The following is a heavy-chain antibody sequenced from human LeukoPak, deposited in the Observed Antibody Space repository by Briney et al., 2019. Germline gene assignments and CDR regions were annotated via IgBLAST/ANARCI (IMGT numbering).Heavy chain of an antibody. J-gene: IGHJ6*02. Sequence: PSETLSLTCTVSGGSISSYYWSWIRQPAGKGLEWIGRIYTSGSTNYNPSLKSRVTMSVDTSKNQFSLKLSSVTAADTAMYYCARDGEYSSSWYRNYYYGMDVWGQGTTVTVSS. CDR3: ARDGEYSSSWYRNYYYGMDV. CDR2: IYTSGST. V-gene: IGHV4-4*07. CDR1: GGSISSYY. D-gene: IGHD6-13*01.